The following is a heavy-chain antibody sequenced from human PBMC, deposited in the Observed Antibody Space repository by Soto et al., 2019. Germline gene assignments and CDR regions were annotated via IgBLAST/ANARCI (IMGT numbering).Heavy chain of an antibody. Sequence: SETLSLTCAVSGVPISSGNWWTWVRQTPQRGLEYIGEIFHDGTANYYPSFERRVAISVDTSKNQFSLKLSSVTAADTAVYYCARNIAAAGTNYFDYWGQGTLVTVSS. CDR3: ARNIAAAGTNYFDY. J-gene: IGHJ4*02. V-gene: IGHV4-4*02. D-gene: IGHD6-13*01. CDR2: IFHDGTA. CDR1: GVPISSGNW.